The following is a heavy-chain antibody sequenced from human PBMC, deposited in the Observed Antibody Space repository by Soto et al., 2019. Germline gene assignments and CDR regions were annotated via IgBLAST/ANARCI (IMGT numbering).Heavy chain of an antibody. J-gene: IGHJ6*02. CDR1: GGTFSSYA. V-gene: IGHV1-69*12. CDR2: IIPIFGTA. D-gene: IGHD2-15*01. CDR3: ARDIIVVVVAAPLAYYGMDV. Sequence: QVQLVQSGAEVKKPGSSVKVSCKASGGTFSSYAISWVRQAPGQGLEWMGGIIPIFGTANYAQKFQGRVTITADESTRTAYMELSSLRSEDTAVYYCARDIIVVVVAAPLAYYGMDVWGQGTTVTVSS.